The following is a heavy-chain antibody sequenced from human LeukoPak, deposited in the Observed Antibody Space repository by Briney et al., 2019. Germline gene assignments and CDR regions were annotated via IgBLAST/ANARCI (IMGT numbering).Heavy chain of an antibody. CDR2: IYYSGST. D-gene: IGHD3-22*01. CDR3: ARNGRDYDSSGYYRFDY. CDR1: GGSISSGDYY. V-gene: IGHV4-30-4*01. J-gene: IGHJ4*02. Sequence: SQTLSLTCTVSGGSISSGDYYWSWIRQPPGKGLEWIGYIYYSGSTYYNPSLKSRVTISVDTSKNQFSLKLSSVTAADTAVYYCARNGRDYDSSGYYRFDYWGQGTLVTVSS.